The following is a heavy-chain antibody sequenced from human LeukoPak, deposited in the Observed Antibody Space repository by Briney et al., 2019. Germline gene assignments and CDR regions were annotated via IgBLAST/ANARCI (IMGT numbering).Heavy chain of an antibody. J-gene: IGHJ5*02. CDR2: FDPEYGET. CDR1: GYTLNELS. Sequence: ASVKVSCKVSGYTLNELSIHWVRQAAGKGLEWMGGFDPEYGETVYAQKFQGRVTMAEDTSTDTAYMELSSLRSEDTAVYYCAPLDFWVPSTWGQVTLVTVSS. V-gene: IGHV1-24*01. CDR3: APLDFWVPST. D-gene: IGHD3-3*01.